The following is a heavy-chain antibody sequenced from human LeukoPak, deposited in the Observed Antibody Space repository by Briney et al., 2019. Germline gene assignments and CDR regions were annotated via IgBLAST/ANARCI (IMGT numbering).Heavy chain of an antibody. Sequence: PGGSLRLSCAASGFTFSSYSMNWVRQAPGKGLEWVAVISYDGSNKYYADSVKGRFTISRDNSKNTLYLQMNSLRAEDTAVYYCAKGGRSSSSSLGYWGQGTLVTVS. CDR3: AKGGRSSSSSLGY. CDR2: ISYDGSNK. J-gene: IGHJ4*02. CDR1: GFTFSSYS. V-gene: IGHV3-30*18. D-gene: IGHD6-6*01.